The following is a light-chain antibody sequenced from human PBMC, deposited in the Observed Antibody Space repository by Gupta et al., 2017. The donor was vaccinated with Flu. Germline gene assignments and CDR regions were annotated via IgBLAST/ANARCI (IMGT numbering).Light chain of an antibody. CDR2: DVN. V-gene: IGLV2-14*03. CDR3: SSYTSTSTFYV. J-gene: IGLJ1*01. CDR1: TSDVGGSDY. Sequence: QSALTQPASVSGSLGQSITISCTGTTSDVGGSDYVSWYQQHPGKAPKLIIYDVNNRPSGISSRFSGSKSGNTASLTISGLQAEDETDYYCSSYTSTSTFYVFGTGTKVTVL.